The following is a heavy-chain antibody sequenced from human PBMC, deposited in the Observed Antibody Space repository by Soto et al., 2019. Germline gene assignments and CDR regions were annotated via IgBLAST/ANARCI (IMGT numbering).Heavy chain of an antibody. CDR3: ARSMTTVVTLDY. V-gene: IGHV4-39*01. CDR1: GGSNSSSSSY. Sequence: SETLSLTGTVAGGSNSSSSSYCGWFRQPPGKGLEWIGSIYYSGSTYYNPSLKSRVTISVDTSKNQFSLKLSSVTAADTAVYYCARSMTTVVTLDYWGQGTLVTVS. CDR2: IYYSGST. D-gene: IGHD4-17*01. J-gene: IGHJ4*02.